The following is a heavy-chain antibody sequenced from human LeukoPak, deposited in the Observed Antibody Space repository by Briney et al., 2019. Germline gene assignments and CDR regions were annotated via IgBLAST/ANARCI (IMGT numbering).Heavy chain of an antibody. CDR3: AREVWQWLPGGGYYYYYMDV. J-gene: IGHJ6*03. Sequence: SETLSLTCTVSGGSISSYYWSWIRQPPGKGLEWIGYIYYSGSTNYNPSLKSRVTISVDKSKNQFSLKLSSVTAAETAVYYCAREVWQWLPGGGYYYYYMDVWGKGTTVTISS. CDR1: GGSISSYY. CDR2: IYYSGST. D-gene: IGHD6-19*01. V-gene: IGHV4-59*01.